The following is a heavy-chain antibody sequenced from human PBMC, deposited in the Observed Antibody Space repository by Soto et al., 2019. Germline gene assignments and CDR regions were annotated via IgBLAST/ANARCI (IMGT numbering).Heavy chain of an antibody. CDR3: VKGAYYYDSRGYYPFDY. Sequence: GGSLRLSCSASGFTFSIYAMHWVRQAPGKGLEYVSSISINGGSTHYADSVKGRFTISRDNSKNTQYLQMSSLRADDTALYYCVKGAYYYDSRGYYPFDYWGQGT. V-gene: IGHV3-64D*06. CDR1: GFTFSIYA. J-gene: IGHJ4*02. D-gene: IGHD3-22*01. CDR2: ISINGGST.